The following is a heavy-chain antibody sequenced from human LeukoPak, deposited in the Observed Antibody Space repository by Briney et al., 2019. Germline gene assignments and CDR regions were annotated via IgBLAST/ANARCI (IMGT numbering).Heavy chain of an antibody. CDR2: ITDSGDRT. J-gene: IGHJ4*02. D-gene: IGHD6-19*01. V-gene: IGHV3-23*01. Sequence: GGSLRLSCAASGFFFSTYAMSWVRQAPGKGLEWVSSITDSGDRTYYADSVKGRFTIFRDNSWNTLSLQMNSLRGEDTARYYCARDPPSRQSGGWHYFDSWGQGALVTVSS. CDR3: ARDPPSRQSGGWHYFDS. CDR1: GFFFSTYA.